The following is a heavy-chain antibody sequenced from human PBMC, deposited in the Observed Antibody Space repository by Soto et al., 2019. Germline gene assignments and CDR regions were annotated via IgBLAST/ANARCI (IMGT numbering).Heavy chain of an antibody. V-gene: IGHV1-18*04. D-gene: IGHD3-3*01. Sequence: SSVKVSCQASGYTFTSYGISWVRQAPGQGLEWMGWISASNGNTHYAQKLQGRVTMTTDTSTSTAYMELRSLRSDDTAVYYWATGNDFWSETRQPDYYGMYVWGQGTTVTVSS. CDR3: ATGNDFWSETRQPDYYGMYV. J-gene: IGHJ6*02. CDR1: GYTFTSYG. CDR2: ISASNGNT.